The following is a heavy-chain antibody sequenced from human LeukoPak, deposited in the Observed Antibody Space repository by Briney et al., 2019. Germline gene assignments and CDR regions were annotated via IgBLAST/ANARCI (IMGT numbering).Heavy chain of an antibody. D-gene: IGHD3-22*01. CDR3: ARGGYYDSSGYYYEYYFDY. CDR1: GYTFTSYD. J-gene: IGHJ4*02. CDR2: MNPNSGNT. Sequence: ASVKVSCKASGYTFTSYDINWVRQATGQGLEWMGWMNPNSGNTGYAQKFQGRVTITRDTSASTAYMELSSLRSEDTAVYYCARGGYYDSSGYYYEYYFDYWGQGTLVTVSS. V-gene: IGHV1-8*01.